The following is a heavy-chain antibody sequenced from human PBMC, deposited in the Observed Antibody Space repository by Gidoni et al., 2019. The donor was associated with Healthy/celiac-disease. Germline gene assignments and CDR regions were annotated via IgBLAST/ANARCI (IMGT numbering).Heavy chain of an antibody. D-gene: IGHD4-17*01. J-gene: IGHJ4*02. CDR1: GFTYSSDS. V-gene: IGHV3-21*01. CDR3: ARVADYDDFFDY. CDR2: ISSSSSYI. Sequence: EVQLVVSGGGLVKPGGSLSLSCAASGFTYSSDSMNWVRKAPGKGLKWVSSISSSSSYIDYADSVKGRFTIARDNAKNSLYMQMNSLTAEDTAVYYCARVADYDDFFDYWGQGTLVTVSS.